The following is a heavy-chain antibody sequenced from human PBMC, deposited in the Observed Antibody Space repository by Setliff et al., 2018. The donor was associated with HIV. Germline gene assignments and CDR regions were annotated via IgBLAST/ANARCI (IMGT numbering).Heavy chain of an antibody. J-gene: IGHJ4*02. V-gene: IGHV3-23*01. D-gene: IGHD1-26*01. CDR3: AKENGIDSYFHY. CDR1: GFTFSSYA. CDR2: ISDSGGSP. Sequence: VGSLRLSCAASGFTFSSYAMSWVRQAPGKGLEWVSAISDSGGSPYYADSVKGRFTISRDNSKNTLYLQMNSLRAEDTAIYYCAKENGIDSYFHYWGQGTLVTVSS.